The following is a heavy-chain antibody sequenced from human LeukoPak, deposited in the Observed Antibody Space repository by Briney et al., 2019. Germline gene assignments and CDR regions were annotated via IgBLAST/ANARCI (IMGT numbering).Heavy chain of an antibody. CDR3: AKDGSAVYYYYYMDV. J-gene: IGHJ6*03. CDR1: GFIFSTHA. V-gene: IGHV3-23*01. D-gene: IGHD2-2*03. Sequence: GGSLRLSCAASGFIFSTHAMTWVRQAPGKGLEWVSTITASGGGTFYADSVRGRFTISRDNSKNTLYLQMNSLRAEDTAVYYCAKDGSAVYYYYYMDVWGEGTTVTVSS. CDR2: ITASGGGT.